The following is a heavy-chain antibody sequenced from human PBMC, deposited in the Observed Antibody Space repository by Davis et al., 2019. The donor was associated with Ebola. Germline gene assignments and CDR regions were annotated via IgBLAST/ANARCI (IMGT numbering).Heavy chain of an antibody. CDR3: VREWGGGPFNY. V-gene: IGHV3-66*01. J-gene: IGHJ4*02. D-gene: IGHD2-15*01. Sequence: GESLKISCEASGFSVTNNYMSWVRQAPGKGLEWVSVVYSGGTTDYADSVKGRFTVSRDNSKNILFLQMNSLRAEDTAVYYCVREWGGGPFNYWGQGTLVTVSS. CDR1: GFSVTNNY. CDR2: VYSGGTT.